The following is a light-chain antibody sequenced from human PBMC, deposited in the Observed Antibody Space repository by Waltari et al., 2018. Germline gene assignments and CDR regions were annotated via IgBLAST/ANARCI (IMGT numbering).Light chain of an antibody. CDR2: DVN. CDR1: SNDVAAYNY. V-gene: IGLV2-14*03. Sequence: QSALTQPASVSGSPGQSITISCTGHSNDVAAYNYVSWSQQYPGTYPKLIIYDVNKRPSGIYDRFSGSKSGNTASLTVSGLQPEDEADYHCSSFTTSTTLVFGGGTKLTVL. J-gene: IGLJ2*01. CDR3: SSFTTSTTLV.